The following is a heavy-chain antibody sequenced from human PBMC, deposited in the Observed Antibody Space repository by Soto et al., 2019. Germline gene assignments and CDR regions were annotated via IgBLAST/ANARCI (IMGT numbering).Heavy chain of an antibody. CDR2: IIPIFGTA. CDR3: ARDQEEYCSSTSCFGMDV. J-gene: IGHJ6*02. D-gene: IGHD2-2*01. V-gene: IGHV1-69*13. Sequence: SVKVSCKASGGTFSSYAISWVRQAPGQGLEWMGGIIPIFGTANYAQKFQGRVTITADESTSTAYMELSSLRSEDTAVYYCARDQEEYCSSTSCFGMDVWGQGTTVTVSS. CDR1: GGTFSSYA.